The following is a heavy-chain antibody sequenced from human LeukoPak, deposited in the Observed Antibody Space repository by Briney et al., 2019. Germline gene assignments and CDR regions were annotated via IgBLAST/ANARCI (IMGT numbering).Heavy chain of an antibody. CDR2: ITLSGGST. J-gene: IGHJ6*03. Sequence: GGSLRLSCAASGFTFSYYDMSWVRQAPGKGLEWVASITLSGGSTFYADSVKGRFTISRDNSKNTLYLQMNSLSAEDTAVYYCAKRGNPAVGHHYLDVLGKGTTVSVSS. CDR3: AKRGNPAVGHHYLDV. CDR1: GFTFSYYD. V-gene: IGHV3-23*01. D-gene: IGHD2-2*01.